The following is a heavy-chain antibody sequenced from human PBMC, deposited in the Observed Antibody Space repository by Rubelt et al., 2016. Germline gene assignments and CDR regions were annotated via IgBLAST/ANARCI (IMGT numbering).Heavy chain of an antibody. CDR1: GFLFSNFC. V-gene: IGHV3-74*01. CDR2: ISVDGIKT. D-gene: IGHD3-3*01. J-gene: IGHJ4*02. Sequence: EVQLVQSGGGLVQPGGSLRLSCAASGFLFSNFCMYWVRQLPGKELGCVSRISVDGIKTNYEDSLRGRFTISRDNAENIRYLQMNSLRAEDTAVYYCTMSDYWRHWGQGTLVTVSS. CDR3: TMSDYWRH.